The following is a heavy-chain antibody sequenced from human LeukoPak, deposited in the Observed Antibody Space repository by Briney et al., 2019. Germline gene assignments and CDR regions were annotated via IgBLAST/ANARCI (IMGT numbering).Heavy chain of an antibody. CDR3: ARDAYYGSGSYKYYFDY. J-gene: IGHJ4*02. Sequence: SETLSLTCTVSGGSISSYYWSWIRQPAGKGLEWIGRIYTSRSTNYNPSLKSRVTMSVDTSKNHFSLKLSSVTDADMDVYYCARDAYYGSGSYKYYFDYWGQGTLVTVSS. D-gene: IGHD3-10*01. V-gene: IGHV4-4*07. CDR1: GGSISSYY. CDR2: IYTSRST.